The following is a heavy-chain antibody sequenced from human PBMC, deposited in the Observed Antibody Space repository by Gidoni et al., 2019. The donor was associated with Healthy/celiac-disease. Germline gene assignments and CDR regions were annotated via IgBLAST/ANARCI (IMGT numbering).Heavy chain of an antibody. Sequence: EVQLVESGGGLVQPGGSLRLSCAASGFTFSSYSMNWVRPAPGKGLEWVSYISSRSSTIYDEDSMKGRFTISRDNAKNSLYMEMNSLRDEDTAVYYCARDPATVTTFDWFDPWGQGTLVTVSS. J-gene: IGHJ5*02. CDR1: GFTFSSYS. D-gene: IGHD4-17*01. V-gene: IGHV3-48*02. CDR2: ISSRSSTI. CDR3: ARDPATVTTFDWFDP.